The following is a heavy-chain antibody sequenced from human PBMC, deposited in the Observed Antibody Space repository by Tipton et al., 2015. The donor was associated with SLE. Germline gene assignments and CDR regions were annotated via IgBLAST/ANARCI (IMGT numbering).Heavy chain of an antibody. CDR3: ARGGTVFGVVLNWFDP. Sequence: TLSLTCTVSRGSISSSSYFWGWIRQPPGKGLEWIGSIYYSGSTYYNPSLKGRVTISLDKSKNQFSLKLSSVTAADTAVYYCARGGTVFGVVLNWFDPWGQGTLVTVSS. D-gene: IGHD3-3*01. V-gene: IGHV4-39*07. CDR1: RGSISSSSYF. J-gene: IGHJ5*02. CDR2: IYYSGST.